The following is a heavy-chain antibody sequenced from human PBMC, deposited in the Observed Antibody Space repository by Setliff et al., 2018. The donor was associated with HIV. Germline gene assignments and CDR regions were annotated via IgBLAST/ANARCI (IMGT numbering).Heavy chain of an antibody. J-gene: IGHJ6*02. Sequence: GGSLRLSCAAPGFSINNYDMNWVRQAPGKGLEWVSHISSSGNTKYYAESVRGRISVSRDNAKNSLYLEMISLRAEDTAVYYCAYYSLGNFYLGYYYYHGMDVWGQGTTVTVSS. D-gene: IGHD3-10*01. CDR1: GFSINNYD. CDR3: AYYSLGNFYLGYYYYHGMDV. CDR2: ISSSGNTK. V-gene: IGHV3-48*03.